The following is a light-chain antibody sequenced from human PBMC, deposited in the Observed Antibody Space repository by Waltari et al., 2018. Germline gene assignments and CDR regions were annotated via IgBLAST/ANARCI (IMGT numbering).Light chain of an antibody. Sequence: DIVVTQSPDSLAVSLGERATMNCKSSQSLLHTNNKNYLAWYQLRPGQPPKLLIYWASTRESGVPGRCSGSGSGTDFTLTISGLQAEDVAVYYCQQYYSTPNTFGQGTKLEIK. CDR2: WAS. CDR3: QQYYSTPNT. V-gene: IGKV4-1*01. J-gene: IGKJ2*01. CDR1: QSLLHTNNKNY.